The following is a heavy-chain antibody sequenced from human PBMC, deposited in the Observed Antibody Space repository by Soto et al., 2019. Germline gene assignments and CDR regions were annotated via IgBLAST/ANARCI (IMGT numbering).Heavy chain of an antibody. D-gene: IGHD1-20*01. V-gene: IGHV1-69*12. CDR2: IIPIFGTA. CDR3: ARGGNWNEGHHYYGMDV. CDR1: GGTFSSYA. Sequence: QVQLVQSGAEVKKPGSSVKVSCKASGGTFSSYAISWVRQAPGQGLEWLGGIIPIFGTANYAQKFQGRVTITADESTSTAYMELSSLRSEDTAVYYCARGGNWNEGHHYYGMDVWGQGTTVTVSS. J-gene: IGHJ6*02.